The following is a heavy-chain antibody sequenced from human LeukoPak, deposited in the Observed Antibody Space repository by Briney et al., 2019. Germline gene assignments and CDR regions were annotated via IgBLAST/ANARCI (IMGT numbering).Heavy chain of an antibody. CDR3: ARWDYYGSGSYYSTANWFDP. V-gene: IGHV1-69*01. CDR1: GGAFNTNL. CDR2: IIPILGSA. Sequence: SVKVSCKASGGAFNTNLVSWVRQAPGQGLEWMGGIIPILGSANYAQKFQGRVTITADGSTSTVYMEMSSLRSDDTAVYYCARWDYYGSGSYYSTANWFDPWGQGTLVTVSS. D-gene: IGHD3-10*01. J-gene: IGHJ5*02.